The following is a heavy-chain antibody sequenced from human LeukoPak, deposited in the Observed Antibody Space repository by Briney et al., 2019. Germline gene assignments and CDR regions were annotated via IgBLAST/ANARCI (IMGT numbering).Heavy chain of an antibody. J-gene: IGHJ6*02. D-gene: IGHD4-11*01. CDR1: GYTFTSYY. V-gene: IGHV1-46*01. CDR2: INPSGGST. Sequence: ASVKVSCKASGYTFTSYYMHWVRQAPRQGLEWMGIINPSGGSTSYAQKFQGRVTMTRDTSTSTVYMELSSLRSEDTAVYYCASATVTTGYYYGMDVWGQGTTVTVSS. CDR3: ASATVTTGYYYGMDV.